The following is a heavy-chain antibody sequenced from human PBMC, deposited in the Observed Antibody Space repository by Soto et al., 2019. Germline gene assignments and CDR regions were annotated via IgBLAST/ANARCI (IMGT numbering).Heavy chain of an antibody. CDR1: GFTFNNYG. CDR2: ISYDGSNK. V-gene: IGHV3-30*18. J-gene: IGHJ4*02. Sequence: GGSLRLSCAASGFTFNNYGMHWVRQAPGKGLEWVAVISYDGSNKYYAASVKGRFTISRDNSKNTLYLQMNSLRAEDTAVYYWAKDLLYCSGGSCFSYYFDYWGQGTLVTVSS. D-gene: IGHD2-15*01. CDR3: AKDLLYCSGGSCFSYYFDY.